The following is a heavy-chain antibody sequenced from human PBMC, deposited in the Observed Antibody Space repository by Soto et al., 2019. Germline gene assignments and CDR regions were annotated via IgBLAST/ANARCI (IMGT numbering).Heavy chain of an antibody. CDR1: GFTFSSYA. CDR3: AKPSPYDNSGSYYVHVAFDI. V-gene: IGHV3-23*01. J-gene: IGHJ3*02. D-gene: IGHD1-26*01. Sequence: GGSLRLSCAASGFTFSSYAMSWVRQAPGKGLEWVSAISGSGGSTYYADSVKGRFTISRDNSKNTLYLQMNSLRAEDTAVYYCAKPSPYDNSGSYYVHVAFDIWGQGTMVTVSS. CDR2: ISGSGGST.